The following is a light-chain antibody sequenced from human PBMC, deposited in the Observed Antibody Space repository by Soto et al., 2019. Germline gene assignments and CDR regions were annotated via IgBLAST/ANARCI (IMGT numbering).Light chain of an antibody. CDR3: QQYGSSPWT. Sequence: EIVLTQSPATLSLSPGERATLSCRASQSFSSYLAWYQQKPGQAPRLLIYDASNRATGIPARFSGSGSGTDFTLTISSLEPEDFAVYYCQQYGSSPWTFGQGTKVDIK. V-gene: IGKV3-11*01. CDR2: DAS. J-gene: IGKJ1*01. CDR1: QSFSSY.